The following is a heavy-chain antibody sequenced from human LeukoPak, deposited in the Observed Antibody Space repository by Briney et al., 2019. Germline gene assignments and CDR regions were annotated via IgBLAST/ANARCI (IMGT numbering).Heavy chain of an antibody. CDR3: ARDYFASDLGYCSGGSCYPIYYFDY. V-gene: IGHV1-18*01. D-gene: IGHD2-15*01. CDR2: ISAYNGNT. CDR1: GYTFTSYG. Sequence: ASVKVSCKASGYTFTSYGISWVRQAPGQGLEWMGWISAYNGNTNYAQKLQGRVTMTTDTSTSTAYMELRSLRSDDTAVYYCARDYFASDLGYCSGGSCYPIYYFDYWGQGTLVTVSS. J-gene: IGHJ4*02.